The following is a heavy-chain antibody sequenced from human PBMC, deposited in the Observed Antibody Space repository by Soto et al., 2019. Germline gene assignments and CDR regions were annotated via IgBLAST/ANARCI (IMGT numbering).Heavy chain of an antibody. V-gene: IGHV1-2*02. CDR2: INPNSGGT. Sequence: ASVKVSCKASGYTFTDYYMHLVRQAPGQGLERVGWINPNSGGTNYAQKFQGRVTMTRDTSISTAYMELSRLRSDDTAVYYCARGGAGSYHNHYYYGMDVWGQGTTVTVSS. J-gene: IGHJ6*02. D-gene: IGHD3-10*01. CDR1: GYTFTDYY. CDR3: ARGGAGSYHNHYYYGMDV.